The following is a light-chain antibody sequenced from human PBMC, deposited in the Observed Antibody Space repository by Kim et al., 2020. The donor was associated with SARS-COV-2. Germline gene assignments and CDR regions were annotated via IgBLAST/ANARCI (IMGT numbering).Light chain of an antibody. Sequence: DIQMTQSPSSLSASVGDRVTITCRASQSISSYLNWYQQKPGKAPKLLIYAASNLQSGVPSRFSASGSGTDFTLTISSLQPEDFATYYCQQSYSTPLTFGGGTKLEI. CDR2: AAS. J-gene: IGKJ4*01. CDR1: QSISSY. CDR3: QQSYSTPLT. V-gene: IGKV1-39*01.